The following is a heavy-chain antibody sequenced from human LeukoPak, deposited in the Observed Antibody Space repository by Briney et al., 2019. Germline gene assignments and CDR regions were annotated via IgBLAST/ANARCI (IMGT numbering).Heavy chain of an antibody. CDR1: GYTFTGYY. J-gene: IGHJ5*02. CDR2: INPNSGGT. CDR3: AREGTIFGQHFDP. Sequence: ASVKVSCKASGYTFTGYYMHWLRQAPGQGLEWMGWINPNSGGTNYAQKFQGRVTMTRDTSISTAYMELSRLRSDDTAVYYCAREGTIFGQHFDPWGQGTLVTVSS. V-gene: IGHV1-2*02. D-gene: IGHD3-3*01.